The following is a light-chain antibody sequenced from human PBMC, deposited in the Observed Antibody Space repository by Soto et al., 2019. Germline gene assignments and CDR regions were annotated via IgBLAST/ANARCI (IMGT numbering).Light chain of an antibody. CDR1: QAISSY. Sequence: AIRMTQSPSSFSASTGDRVTLTCRASQAISSYLAWYQQKPGKAPNLLISAASTLQGGVPSRFSGSGSGTDFTLTISCLQSEDFATYYCQHYYSYPWTFGQGTKVEIK. J-gene: IGKJ1*01. CDR3: QHYYSYPWT. CDR2: AAS. V-gene: IGKV1-8*01.